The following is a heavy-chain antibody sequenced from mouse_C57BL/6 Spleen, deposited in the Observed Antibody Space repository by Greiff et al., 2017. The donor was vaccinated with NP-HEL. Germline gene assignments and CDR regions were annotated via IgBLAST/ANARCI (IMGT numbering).Heavy chain of an antibody. CDR3: AREGGYYDYDGGYFDY. CDR2: ISYDGSN. V-gene: IGHV3-6*01. J-gene: IGHJ2*01. CDR1: GYSITSGYY. Sequence: VQLKESGPGLVKPSQSLSLTCSVTGYSITSGYYWNWIRQFPGNKLEWMGYISYDGSNNYNPSLKNRISITRDTSKNQFFLKLNSVTTEDTATYYCAREGGYYDYDGGYFDYWGQGTTLTVSS. D-gene: IGHD2-4*01.